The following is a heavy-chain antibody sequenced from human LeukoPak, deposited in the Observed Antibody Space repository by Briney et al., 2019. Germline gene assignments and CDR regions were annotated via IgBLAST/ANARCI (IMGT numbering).Heavy chain of an antibody. Sequence: GASLKICCKGSGYSCTSYLIGWVRQMPGKGLEWMGIIYPGDSDTRYSPSFQGQVTISADKSISTAYLQWSSLKASDTAMYYCARLSCSGGSCYDYWGQGTLVTVSS. CDR1: GYSCTSYL. CDR3: ARLSCSGGSCYDY. D-gene: IGHD2-15*01. V-gene: IGHV5-51*01. J-gene: IGHJ4*02. CDR2: IYPGDSDT.